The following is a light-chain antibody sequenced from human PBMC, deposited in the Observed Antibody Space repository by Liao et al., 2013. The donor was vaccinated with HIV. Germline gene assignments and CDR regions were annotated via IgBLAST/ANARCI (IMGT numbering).Light chain of an antibody. J-gene: IGLJ1*01. CDR2: EDD. Sequence: SYELTQAPSVSVSPGQTASITCSGDKLGQKYAWWYQQRPGQSPVLVIYEDDKRPSGIPDRFSGSKSGNTATLTISGTQTMDEADYYCQAWDTSTHVFGTGTKVTVL. V-gene: IGLV3-1*01. CDR1: KLGQKY. CDR3: QAWDTSTHV.